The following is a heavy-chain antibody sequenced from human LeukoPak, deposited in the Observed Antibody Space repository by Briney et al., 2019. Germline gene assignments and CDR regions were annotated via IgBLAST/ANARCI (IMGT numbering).Heavy chain of an antibody. J-gene: IGHJ4*02. CDR2: TSTSGGST. V-gene: IGHV3-23*01. CDR1: AFTFSSYA. Sequence: GGSLRLSCAASAFTFSSYAMSWVRQAPGKGLEWVSGTSTSGGSTYYADSVEGRFTISRDNSKNTLSLQMTSLRAEDTAVYYCATARGGYWGQGTLVTVSS. D-gene: IGHD2-15*01. CDR3: ATARGGY.